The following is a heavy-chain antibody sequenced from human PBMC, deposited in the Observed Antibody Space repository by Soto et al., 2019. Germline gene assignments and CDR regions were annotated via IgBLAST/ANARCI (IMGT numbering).Heavy chain of an antibody. Sequence: SSETLSLTCYVSGGSISNYYWNWIRQPPGKGLEWIGYISYSGITNYNPSLKSRVTISINTSKNQFSLSLSSVTAADTAVYYCAREYTTAWHKWFDPWGQGTLVTVSS. D-gene: IGHD2-2*02. CDR3: AREYTTAWHKWFDP. J-gene: IGHJ5*02. CDR1: GGSISNYY. V-gene: IGHV4-59*01. CDR2: ISYSGIT.